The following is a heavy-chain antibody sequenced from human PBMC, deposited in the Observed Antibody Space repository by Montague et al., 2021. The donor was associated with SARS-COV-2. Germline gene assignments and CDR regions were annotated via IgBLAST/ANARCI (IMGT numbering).Heavy chain of an antibody. Sequence: SRRLSCAASGFTFSSYEMNWVRQAPGKGLEWVSYISSSGSTIYYADSVKGRFTISRDNAKNSLYLQMNGLRAEDTAVYYCAREKRRITIFGVVIIEYFDLWGRGTLVTVSS. J-gene: IGHJ2*01. CDR1: GFTFSSYE. D-gene: IGHD3-3*01. CDR2: ISSSGSTI. V-gene: IGHV3-48*03. CDR3: AREKRRITIFGVVIIEYFDL.